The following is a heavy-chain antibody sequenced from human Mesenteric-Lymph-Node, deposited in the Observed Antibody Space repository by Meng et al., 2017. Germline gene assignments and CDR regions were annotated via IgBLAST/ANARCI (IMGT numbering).Heavy chain of an antibody. Sequence: SETLSLTCTVSGGSISSYYWSWIRQPPGKGLEWIGYIYYSGSTNYNPSLKSRVTISVDTSKNQFSLKLSSVTAADTAVYYCARDEYGYNREISWFDPWGQGTLVTVSS. CDR1: GGSISSYY. CDR3: ARDEYGYNREISWFDP. CDR2: IYYSGST. J-gene: IGHJ5*02. V-gene: IGHV4-59*12. D-gene: IGHD5-24*01.